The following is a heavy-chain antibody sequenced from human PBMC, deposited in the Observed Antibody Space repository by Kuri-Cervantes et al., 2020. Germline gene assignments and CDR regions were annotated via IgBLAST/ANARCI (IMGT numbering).Heavy chain of an antibody. J-gene: IGHJ4*02. CDR1: GGSISSSSYY. D-gene: IGHD3-10*01. V-gene: IGHV4-39*07. CDR3: ARSGLWFGTPYYFDY. CDR2: IYYSGST. Sequence: GSLRLSCTVSGGSISSSSYYWGWIRQPPGKGLEWIGSIYYSGSTYYNPSLKSRVTVSVDTSKNQFSLKLSSVTAADTAVYYCARSGLWFGTPYYFDYWGQGTLVTVSS.